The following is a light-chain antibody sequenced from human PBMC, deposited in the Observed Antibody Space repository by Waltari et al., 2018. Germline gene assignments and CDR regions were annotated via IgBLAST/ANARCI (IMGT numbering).Light chain of an antibody. CDR3: QKYGSTPRP. J-gene: IGKJ4*01. V-gene: IGKV3-20*01. CDR2: DAS. CDR1: QIISTSY. Sequence: IVLTQSPGTLSLSPGERASLSCRASQIISTSYLAWYQQQPGQAPRLLIYDASRRATGIPDRFSGSGSGTDFTLTISRLEPEDFAVYYCQKYGSTPRPFGGGTKVEIK.